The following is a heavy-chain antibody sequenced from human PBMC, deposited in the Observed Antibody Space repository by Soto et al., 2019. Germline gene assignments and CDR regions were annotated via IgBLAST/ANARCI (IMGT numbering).Heavy chain of an antibody. CDR1: GYNFFDYG. CDR3: ASGRTVSSIGPLLV. D-gene: IGHD1-1*01. CDR2: VSPKSGNT. J-gene: IGHJ1*01. Sequence: QLQLVQSGAEVKKPGASVKVSCKASGYNFFDYGVSWVRQAPGQGLEWMGWVSPKSGNTDYARKVQGRVTMTTDISTSTAYMELRGLISDDTGVYYCASGRTVSSIGPLLVWGQGTLVSVSS. V-gene: IGHV1-18*01.